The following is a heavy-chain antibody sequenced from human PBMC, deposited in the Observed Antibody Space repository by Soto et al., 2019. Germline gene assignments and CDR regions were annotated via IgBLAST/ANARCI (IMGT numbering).Heavy chain of an antibody. Sequence: QVQLVESGGGVVQPGRSLRLSCAASGFTFRIYAMHWVRQAQGKGLEGVAVISYDGRNKFYRDSGKGRFTISRDNSKNTLYLQINSLRYEDTAVYYCARGDREDIAVVIGARPGEYGVDVWGQGTTVTVSS. CDR2: ISYDGRNK. J-gene: IGHJ6*02. D-gene: IGHD2-15*01. CDR3: ARGDREDIAVVIGARPGEYGVDV. V-gene: IGHV3-30*04. CDR1: GFTFRIYA.